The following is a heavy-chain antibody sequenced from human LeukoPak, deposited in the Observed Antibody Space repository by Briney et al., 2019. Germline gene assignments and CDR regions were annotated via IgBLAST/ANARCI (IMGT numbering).Heavy chain of an antibody. V-gene: IGHV4-39*01. J-gene: IGHJ4*02. CDR3: ARTLYYCETSDYKDY. CDR2: IYYSGNT. Sequence: PSETLSLTCIVSGGSISSSSYYWGWIRQPPGKGLEWIGSIYYSGNTYYSPSLRSRVSISVDTSKNQFSLKLSSVTAADTAVYYCARTLYYCETSDYKDYWGQGTLVTVSS. CDR1: GGSISSSSYY. D-gene: IGHD3-22*01.